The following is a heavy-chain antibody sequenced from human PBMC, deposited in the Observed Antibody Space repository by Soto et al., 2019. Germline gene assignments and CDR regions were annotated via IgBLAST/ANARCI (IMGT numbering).Heavy chain of an antibody. CDR2: VYYTDTT. D-gene: IGHD3-3*01. J-gene: IGHJ4*02. CDR3: ARLGGYYQALDH. Sequence: SETLSLTCTVSGGSISSYYWTWVRRPPGKGLEWVGYVYYTDTTMYNPSLKSRLKISVDRYRNQVSLNLTSVTAADTAVYYCARLGGYYQALDHWSQGTLVTVSS. CDR1: GGSISSYY. V-gene: IGHV4-59*08.